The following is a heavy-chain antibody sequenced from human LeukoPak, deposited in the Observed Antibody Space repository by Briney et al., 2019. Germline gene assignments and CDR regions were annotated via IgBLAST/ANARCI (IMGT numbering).Heavy chain of an antibody. CDR2: INGDVSTT. D-gene: IGHD1-26*01. CDR3: ARERRLVGATPDY. V-gene: IGHV3-74*01. CDR1: GFTFSSHW. Sequence: GGSLRLSCAASGFTFSSHWMHWVRQAPGKGLVWVSRINGDVSTTDYADSVKGRFTISRDNAKNTLYLQMNSLRAEDTAVYYCARERRLVGATPDYWGQGTLVTVSS. J-gene: IGHJ4*02.